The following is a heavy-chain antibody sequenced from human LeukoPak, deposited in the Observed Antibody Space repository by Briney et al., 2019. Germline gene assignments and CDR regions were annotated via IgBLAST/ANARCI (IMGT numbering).Heavy chain of an antibody. CDR2: INPNSGGT. D-gene: IGHD6-13*01. V-gene: IGHV1-2*02. J-gene: IGHJ4*02. CDR3: AREARSSWYRGPFDY. Sequence: ASVKVSCKASGYTFTGYYMHWVRQAPGQGLEWMGWINPNSGGTNYAQKFQGRVTMTRDTSISTAYMELSRLRSDDTAVYYCAREARSSWYRGPFDYWGQGTLVTVSS. CDR1: GYTFTGYY.